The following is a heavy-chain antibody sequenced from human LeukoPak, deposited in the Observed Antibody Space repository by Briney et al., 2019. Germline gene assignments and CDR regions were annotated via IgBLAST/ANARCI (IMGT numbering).Heavy chain of an antibody. CDR1: GFTFSSYW. CDR2: IKQDGSEK. D-gene: IGHD6-13*01. Sequence: PGGSLRLSCAASGFTFSSYWMSWVRRAPGKGLEWVANIKQDGSEKYYVDSVKGRFTISRDNAKNSLYLQMNSLRAEDTAVYYCARGGSSRYNWFDPWGQGTLVTVSS. V-gene: IGHV3-7*01. CDR3: ARGGSSRYNWFDP. J-gene: IGHJ5*02.